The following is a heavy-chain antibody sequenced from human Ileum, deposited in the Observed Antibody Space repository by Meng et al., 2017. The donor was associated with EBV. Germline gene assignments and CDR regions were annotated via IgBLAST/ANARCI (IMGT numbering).Heavy chain of an antibody. CDR2: IYQGGST. Sequence: VRLQGVGPELGAPSGNLSLTCAVSGGSVSSGNWWSWVRQSPGKGLEWIGDIYQGGSTNYNPSLESRVTISLDKSENQLSLRLTSVTAADTAVYYCAREGGSFDILTGYDIWGQGTLVTVSS. V-gene: IGHV4-4*02. D-gene: IGHD3-9*01. CDR3: AREGGSFDILTGYDI. J-gene: IGHJ4*02. CDR1: GGSVSSGNW.